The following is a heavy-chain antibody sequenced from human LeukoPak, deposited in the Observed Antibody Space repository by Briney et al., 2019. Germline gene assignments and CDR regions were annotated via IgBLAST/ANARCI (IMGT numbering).Heavy chain of an antibody. V-gene: IGHV3-11*01. CDR2: ISGSGRTI. Sequence: PGGSLRLSCAASGFTFSDYYMSWIRQAPGKGLEWVSYISGSGRTIYYADSVKGRFTISRDNAKNSLYLQMNSLRAEDTAVYYCARDRGIVGSGFYYNDYWGQGTLVTVSS. CDR1: GFTFSDYY. CDR3: ARDRGIVGSGFYYNDY. J-gene: IGHJ4*02. D-gene: IGHD3-22*01.